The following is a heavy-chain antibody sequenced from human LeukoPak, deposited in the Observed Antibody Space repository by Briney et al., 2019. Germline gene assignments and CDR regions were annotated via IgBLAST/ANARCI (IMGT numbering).Heavy chain of an antibody. CDR3: AWIYDSSGYYPSETAYYFDY. CDR2: IRYDGSNK. V-gene: IGHV3-30*02. CDR1: GFTFSSYG. D-gene: IGHD3-22*01. Sequence: PGGSLRLSCAASGFTFSSYGMHWVRQAPGKGLEWVAFIRYDGSNKYYADSVKGRFTISRDNSKSTLYLQMNSLRAEDTAVYYCAWIYDSSGYYPSETAYYFDYWGQGTLVTVSS. J-gene: IGHJ4*02.